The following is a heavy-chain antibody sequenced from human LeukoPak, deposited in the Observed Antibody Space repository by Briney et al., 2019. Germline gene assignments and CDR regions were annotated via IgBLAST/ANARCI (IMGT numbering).Heavy chain of an antibody. D-gene: IGHD3-3*01. V-gene: IGHV4-39*01. Sequence: PSETLSLTCTVSGGSISSTSYYWGWIRQPPGKGLEWIGSIYYSESTSYNPSLKSRVTISVDTSKNQFSLKLNSVTAADTAVYYCASQLGYDFWSGYYLYYFDYWGQGTLVTVSS. CDR2: IYYSEST. CDR1: GGSISSTSYY. CDR3: ASQLGYDFWSGYYLYYFDY. J-gene: IGHJ4*02.